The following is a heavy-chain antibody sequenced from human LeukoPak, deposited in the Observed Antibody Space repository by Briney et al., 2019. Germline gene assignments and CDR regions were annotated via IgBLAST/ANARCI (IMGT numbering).Heavy chain of an antibody. Sequence: ASVKVSCTASGYTFTSYGISWVRQAPGQGLERMGWISAYNGNTNYAQKLQGRVTMTTDTSTSTAYMELRSLRSDDTAVYYCARVLWAAGHYYYYYMDVWGKGTTVTVSS. J-gene: IGHJ6*03. CDR2: ISAYNGNT. CDR3: ARVLWAAGHYYYYYMDV. CDR1: GYTFTSYG. D-gene: IGHD6-13*01. V-gene: IGHV1-18*01.